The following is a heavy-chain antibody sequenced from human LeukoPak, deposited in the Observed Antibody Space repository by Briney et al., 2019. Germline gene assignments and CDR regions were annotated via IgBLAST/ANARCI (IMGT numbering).Heavy chain of an antibody. CDR3: ARDTYCSSTRCFPDYMDV. Sequence: ASVKVSCKASGYTFISYYLHWVRQAPGQGLEWMGWINPNSGGTNYAQKFQGWVTMTRDTSISTAYMELSRLRSDDTAVYYCARDTYCSSTRCFPDYMDVWGTGTTVTVSS. CDR2: INPNSGGT. J-gene: IGHJ6*03. D-gene: IGHD2-2*01. CDR1: GYTFISYY. V-gene: IGHV1-2*04.